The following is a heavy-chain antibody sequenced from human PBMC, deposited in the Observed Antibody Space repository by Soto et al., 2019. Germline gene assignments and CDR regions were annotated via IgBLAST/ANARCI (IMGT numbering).Heavy chain of an antibody. CDR1: GYTFTNYA. J-gene: IGHJ4*02. V-gene: IGHV1-3*01. CDR2: INAAIGNT. CDR3: ARRNVYGSGSYSFDY. Sequence: ASVKVSCKASGYTFTNYAMHWVRQAPGQRLEWMGWINAAIGNTKYSQKFQGSVTITRDTSANTAYMELSSLRSEDTAVYYCARRNVYGSGSYSFDYWGQGTLVPVSS. D-gene: IGHD3-10*01.